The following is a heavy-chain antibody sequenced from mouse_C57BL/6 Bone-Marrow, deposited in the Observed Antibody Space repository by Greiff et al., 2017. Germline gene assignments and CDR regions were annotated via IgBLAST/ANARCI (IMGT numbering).Heavy chain of an antibody. CDR1: GFSLSTFGMG. Sequence: QVTLKVSGPGILQPSQTLSLTCSFSGFSLSTFGMGVGWIRQPSGKGLEWLAHIWWDDDKYYNPALKRRLTISKDTSKNQVFLKIANVDTADTATYYCARFIITTVVAYYAMDYWGQGTSVTVSS. CDR2: IWWDDDK. CDR3: ARFIITTVVAYYAMDY. J-gene: IGHJ4*01. D-gene: IGHD1-1*01. V-gene: IGHV8-8*01.